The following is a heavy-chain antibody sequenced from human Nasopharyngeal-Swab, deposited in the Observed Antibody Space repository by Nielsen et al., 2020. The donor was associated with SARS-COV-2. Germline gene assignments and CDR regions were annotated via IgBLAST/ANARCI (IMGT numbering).Heavy chain of an antibody. V-gene: IGHV3-48*04. Sequence: GGSLRLSCAASGFTFSSYSMNWVRQAPGKGLERVSYISSSGSTIYYADSVKGRFTISRDNAKNSLYLQMNSLRAEDTAVYYCARGEGSYYDFWSGYSGDAFDIWGQGTMVTVSS. CDR3: ARGEGSYYDFWSGYSGDAFDI. CDR1: GFTFSSYS. J-gene: IGHJ3*02. D-gene: IGHD3-3*01. CDR2: ISSSGSTI.